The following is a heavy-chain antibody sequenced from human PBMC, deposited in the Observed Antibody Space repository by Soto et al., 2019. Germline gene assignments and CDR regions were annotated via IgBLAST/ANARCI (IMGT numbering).Heavy chain of an antibody. CDR1: GITFIYAW. V-gene: IGHV3-15*07. J-gene: IGHJ4*02. D-gene: IGHD3-9*01. Sequence: EVQLVESGGGLVKPGGSLRLSCAASGITFIYAWMDWVRQAPGKRLEWVGRIKSQAGGGTIDYAAPVKGRFTISRDDSKNTVYLQMDSLKTEDTAVYYCTHVFSLAHPYSYLWGQGTLVTVSS. CDR2: IKSQAGGGTI. CDR3: THVFSLAHPYSYL.